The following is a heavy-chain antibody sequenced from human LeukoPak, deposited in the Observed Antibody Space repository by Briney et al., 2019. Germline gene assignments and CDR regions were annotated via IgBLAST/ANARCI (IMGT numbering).Heavy chain of an antibody. Sequence: GGSLRLSCAASGFTFSTYWMHWVRQAPGTGLVWVPRISSDGTNTYYADSVKGRFSISRDNAKNTLYLQMNSLRAEDTAVYYCARVYYYYYMDVWGKGTTVAVSS. CDR3: ARVYYYYYMDV. CDR2: ISSDGTNT. CDR1: GFTFSTYW. J-gene: IGHJ6*03. V-gene: IGHV3-74*01.